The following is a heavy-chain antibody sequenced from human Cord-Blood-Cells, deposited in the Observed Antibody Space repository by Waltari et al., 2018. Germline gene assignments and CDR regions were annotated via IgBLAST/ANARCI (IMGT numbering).Heavy chain of an antibody. D-gene: IGHD2-2*02. J-gene: IGHJ6*03. CDR1: GFTFSSYG. CDR2: IWSDGSKK. V-gene: IGHV3-33*01. Sequence: QVQLVESGGGVVQPGRSLRLSCAASGFTFSSYGMHWGRQAPGKGLERRAVIWSDGSKKNVTGTVKGRFTIARDNSKNTLYLQMNSLRAEDRAVYDGARDVGYCSSTSGYIPHYYYMDFWGKGTTVTVSS. CDR3: ARDVGYCSSTSGYIPHYYYMDF.